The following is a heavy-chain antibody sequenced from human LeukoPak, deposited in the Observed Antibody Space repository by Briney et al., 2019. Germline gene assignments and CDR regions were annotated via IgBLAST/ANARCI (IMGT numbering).Heavy chain of an antibody. D-gene: IGHD2-15*01. CDR2: IIPICGTA. J-gene: IGHJ4*02. CDR3: ARDKVDCSSGSCYSLGFGY. V-gene: IGHV1-69*05. Sequence: ASVKVSCKASGGTFSSYAISWVRQAPGQGLEWMGGIIPICGTANYAQKFQGRVTITTDESTSTAYMERCSLRSEDTAVYYCARDKVDCSSGSCYSLGFGYWGQGTLVTVSS. CDR1: GGTFSSYA.